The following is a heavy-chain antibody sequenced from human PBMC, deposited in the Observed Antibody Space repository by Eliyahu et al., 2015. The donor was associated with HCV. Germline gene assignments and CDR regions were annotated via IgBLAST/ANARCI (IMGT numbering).Heavy chain of an antibody. V-gene: IGHV4-39*01. CDR3: ASSDPLSGSYFVCFDP. CDR2: MYYSGTT. Sequence: QVQLQESGPGLVKPSETLSLTCTVSGGFISSXTYYXGWIRQPPGKGLEWIGCMYYSGTTYYNPSLKSRLTISADTSKNQFSLTLNSVTAADTAVYFCASSDPLSGSYFVCFDPWGQGLLVTVSS. D-gene: IGHD3-10*01. J-gene: IGHJ5*02. CDR1: GGFISSXTYY.